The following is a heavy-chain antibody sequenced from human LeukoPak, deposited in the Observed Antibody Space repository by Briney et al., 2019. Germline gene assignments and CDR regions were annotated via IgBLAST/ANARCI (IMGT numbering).Heavy chain of an antibody. D-gene: IGHD2-15*01. CDR2: TYYRSKWYN. CDR3: ARDRRTFIYCRGGNCYSGGMDV. Sequence: SQTLSLTCAISGDSVSSNSAAWNWIRQSPSRGLEWLGRTYYRSKWYNDYAVSVKSRITINPDTSKNQFSLQLNSVTAADTAVYYCARDRRTFIYCRGGNCYSGGMDVWGQGTTVTVSS. CDR1: GDSVSSNSAA. J-gene: IGHJ6*02. V-gene: IGHV6-1*01.